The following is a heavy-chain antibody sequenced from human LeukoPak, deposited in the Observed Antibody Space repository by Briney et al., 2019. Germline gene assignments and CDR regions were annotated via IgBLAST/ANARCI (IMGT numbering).Heavy chain of an antibody. J-gene: IGHJ5*02. D-gene: IGHD3-16*01. Sequence: ASVKVSCKASGYTFTTYAMHWVRQAPGQRPEWMGWINAGNGNTKYLQKFQDRVTFTRDTSASTAYMELSSLRSDDTAVYYCARGPRGWFDPWGQGTLVTVSS. CDR2: INAGNGNT. CDR1: GYTFTTYA. V-gene: IGHV1-3*01. CDR3: ARGPRGWFDP.